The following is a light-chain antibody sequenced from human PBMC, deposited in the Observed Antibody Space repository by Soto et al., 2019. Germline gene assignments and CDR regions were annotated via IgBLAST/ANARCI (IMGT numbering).Light chain of an antibody. J-gene: IGKJ4*01. Sequence: DIVMTQSPDSLAVSLGERATINCKSSQSVLYSSNNKNYLAWYQQKPGQPPKLLIYWASTRESGVPDRFSGSGSGTDFTLTISSLQAEYVAVYYCQQYYSSYPLTFGGGTKVDIK. CDR1: QSVLYSSNNKNY. V-gene: IGKV4-1*01. CDR3: QQYYSSYPLT. CDR2: WAS.